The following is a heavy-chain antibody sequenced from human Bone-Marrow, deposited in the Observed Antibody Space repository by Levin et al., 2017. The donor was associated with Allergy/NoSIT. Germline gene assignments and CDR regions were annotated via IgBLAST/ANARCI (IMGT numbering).Heavy chain of an antibody. CDR3: ARGLEYFDSSGFLGY. D-gene: IGHD3-22*01. V-gene: IGHV4-34*01. J-gene: IGHJ4*02. Sequence: NSSETLSLTCTTNRDSISGYYWGWIRQPPGKGLQWIGEINPSGSINYNPSLKSRVSMLLDTSKNHFTLTLTSVTAADSAVYYCARGLEYFDSSGFLGYWGQGTVVTVSS. CDR2: INPSGSI. CDR1: RDSISGYY.